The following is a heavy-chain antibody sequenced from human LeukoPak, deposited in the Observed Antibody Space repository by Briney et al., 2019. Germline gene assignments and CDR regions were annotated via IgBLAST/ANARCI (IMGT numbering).Heavy chain of an antibody. V-gene: IGHV4-38-2*02. CDR2: IYHSVNT. D-gene: IGHD1-14*01. CDR1: GYSISSDDY. Sequence: SETLSLTCSVSGYSISSDDYWGWIRQPPGKGLEWIGSIYHSVNTFYNPSLKSRLTISVDTSKNHFSLKLTSVTAADTAVYYCARDPGRSETWYFDLWGRGTLVTVSS. CDR3: ARDPGRSETWYFDL. J-gene: IGHJ2*01.